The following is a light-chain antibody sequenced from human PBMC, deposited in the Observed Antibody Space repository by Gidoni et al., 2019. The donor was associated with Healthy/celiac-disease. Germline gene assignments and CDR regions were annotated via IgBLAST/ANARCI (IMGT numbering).Light chain of an antibody. CDR3: QQYGSSPQT. CDR1: QSVSSSY. J-gene: IGKJ1*01. CDR2: GAS. Sequence: ELVLTQSPGTLSLSPGASATLSCRASQSVSSSYLAWYQQKPGQAPRLLIYGASSRATGIPDRFRGSGSGTDFTLTISRLEPEDFAVYYCQQYGSSPQTFGQGTKVEIK. V-gene: IGKV3-20*01.